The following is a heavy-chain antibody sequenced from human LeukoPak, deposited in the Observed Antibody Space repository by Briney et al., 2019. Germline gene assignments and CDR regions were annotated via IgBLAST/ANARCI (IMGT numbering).Heavy chain of an antibody. CDR1: GGTFSSYA. D-gene: IGHD3-10*01. J-gene: IGHJ6*02. Sequence: SVKVSCKASGGTFSSYAISWVRQAPGQGLEWMGRIIPILGIANYAQKFQGRVTITADKSTSTAYMELSSLRSEDTAVYYCARETYYYGSGHYYYYGMGVWGQGTTVTVSS. V-gene: IGHV1-69*04. CDR3: ARETYYYGSGHYYYYGMGV. CDR2: IIPILGIA.